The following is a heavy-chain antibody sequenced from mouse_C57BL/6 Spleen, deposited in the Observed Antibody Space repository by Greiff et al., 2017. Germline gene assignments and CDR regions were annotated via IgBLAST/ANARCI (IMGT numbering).Heavy chain of an antibody. CDR2: IDPSDSYT. D-gene: IGHD2-1*01. V-gene: IGHV1-69*01. CDR1: GYTFTSYW. CDR3: ARANGNSVAY. J-gene: IGHJ3*01. Sequence: QVQLQQPGAELVMPGASVKLSCKASGYTFTSYWMHWVKQRPGQGLEWIGEIDPSDSYTTYNQKFKGKSTLTVDKSSSTAYMQLSSLTSEDSAVYYCARANGNSVAYWGQGTLVTVSA.